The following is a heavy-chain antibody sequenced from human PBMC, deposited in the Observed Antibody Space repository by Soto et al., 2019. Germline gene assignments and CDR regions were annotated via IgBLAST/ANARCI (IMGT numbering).Heavy chain of an antibody. CDR2: IWYDGSNK. CDR1: GFTFSSYG. CDR3: AREGKDIVATIRPYYFDY. Sequence: QVQLVESGGGVVQPGRSLRLSCAASGFTFSSYGMHWVRQAPGKGLEWVAVIWYDGSNKYYADSVKGRFTISRDNSKNTLDLQMNSLRAEYTAVYYCAREGKDIVATIRPYYFDYWGQGTLVTVSS. V-gene: IGHV3-33*01. J-gene: IGHJ4*02. D-gene: IGHD5-12*01.